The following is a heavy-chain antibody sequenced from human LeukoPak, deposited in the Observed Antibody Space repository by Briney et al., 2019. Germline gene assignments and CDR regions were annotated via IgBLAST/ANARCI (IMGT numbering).Heavy chain of an antibody. V-gene: IGHV4-34*01. CDR1: GGSFSGYY. Sequence: SETLSPTCAVYGGSFSGYYWSWIRQPPGKGLEWIGEINHSGSTNYNTSLKSRVTISVDTSKNQFSLKLSSVTAADTAVYYCARDPYSGLFDYWGQGTLVTVSS. CDR2: INHSGST. D-gene: IGHD4-11*01. J-gene: IGHJ4*02. CDR3: ARDPYSGLFDY.